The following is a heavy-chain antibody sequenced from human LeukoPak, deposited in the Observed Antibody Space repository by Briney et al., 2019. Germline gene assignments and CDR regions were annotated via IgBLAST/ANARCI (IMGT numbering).Heavy chain of an antibody. CDR1: GCSISSYC. CDR3: ARVHSSWYVNWFDP. V-gene: IGHV4-59*01. CDR2: IYYSGSA. J-gene: IGHJ5*02. D-gene: IGHD6-13*01. Sequence: SETLSLTCTVAGCSISSYCWSWIRQPPGKGLEWIGYIYYSGSANYNPSLKSRVTISVDTSKNQFSLKLSSVTAADQAVYYCARVHSSWYVNWFDPWGQGTLVTVSS.